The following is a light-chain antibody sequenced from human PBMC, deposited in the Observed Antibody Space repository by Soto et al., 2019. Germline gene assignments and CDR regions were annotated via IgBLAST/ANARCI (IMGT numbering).Light chain of an antibody. CDR2: GVK. J-gene: IGLJ1*01. CDR3: TSYESSSTYV. CDR1: GRDIGAYDY. Sequence: QSVLTQPASVSGSPGQSITISCTGSGRDIGAYDYVSWYQQHPGKAPKLLIYGVKNRPSGVSYRFSASKSAFTASLTISGLQAEDEAHYYCTSYESSSTYVFGTGTKVTVL. V-gene: IGLV2-14*01.